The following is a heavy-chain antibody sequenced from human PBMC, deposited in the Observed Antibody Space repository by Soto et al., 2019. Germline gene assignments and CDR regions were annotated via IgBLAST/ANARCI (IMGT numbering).Heavy chain of an antibody. CDR2: ISSSSSYL. D-gene: IGHD7-27*01. V-gene: IGHV3-21*01. CDR3: ARDQRSSTWGDSDY. Sequence: EVQLVESGGGLVKPGGSLRLSCAASGFSFSDYSMNWVRQAPGKGLEWVSCISSSSSYLYYAESLKGRFTVSRDNAKISRYLQMNSRRAGDEAIYYSARDQRSSTWGDSDYWGQGTLVAVSS. CDR1: GFSFSDYS. J-gene: IGHJ4*02.